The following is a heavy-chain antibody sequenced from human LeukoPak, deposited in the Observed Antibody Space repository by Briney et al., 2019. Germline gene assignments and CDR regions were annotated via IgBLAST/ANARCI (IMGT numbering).Heavy chain of an antibody. D-gene: IGHD6-13*01. J-gene: IGHJ4*02. CDR3: ARESEQLVDLFDY. CDR2: MNPNSGNT. CDR1: GYTFTSSD. Sequence: ASVKVSCKASGYTFTSSDINWVRQAPGQGLEWMGWMNPNSGNTGFAQKFQGRVTMTRNTSISTAYMELSSLRSEDTAVYYCARESEQLVDLFDYWGQGTLVTVSS. V-gene: IGHV1-8*01.